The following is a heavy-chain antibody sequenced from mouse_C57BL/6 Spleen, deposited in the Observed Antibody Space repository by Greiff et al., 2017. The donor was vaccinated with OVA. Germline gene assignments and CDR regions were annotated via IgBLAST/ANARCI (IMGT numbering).Heavy chain of an antibody. V-gene: IGHV5-6*01. CDR2: ISSGGSYT. CDR3: ARGYYGYDVDWYFDV. Sequence: EVMLVESGGDLVKPGGSLKLSCAASGFTFSSYGMSWVRQTPDKRLEWVATISSGGSYTYYPDSVKGRFTISRDNAKNTLYLQMSSLKSEDTAMYYCARGYYGYDVDWYFDVWGTGTTVTVSS. CDR1: GFTFSSYG. J-gene: IGHJ1*03. D-gene: IGHD2-2*01.